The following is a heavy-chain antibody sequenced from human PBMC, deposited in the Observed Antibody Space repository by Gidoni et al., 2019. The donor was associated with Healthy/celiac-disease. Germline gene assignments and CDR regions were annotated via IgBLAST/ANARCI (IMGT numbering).Heavy chain of an antibody. CDR1: GFTFSSYG. CDR2: ISYDGSNK. Sequence: QVQLVESGGGVVQPGRSLRLSCAASGFTFSSYGMHWVRQAPGKGLEWVAVISYDGSNKYYADSVKGRFTISRDNSKNTLYLQMNSLRAEDTAVYYCAKPRREHVLLWLDVWGQGTTVTVSS. J-gene: IGHJ6*02. D-gene: IGHD3-10*01. V-gene: IGHV3-30*18. CDR3: AKPRREHVLLWLDV.